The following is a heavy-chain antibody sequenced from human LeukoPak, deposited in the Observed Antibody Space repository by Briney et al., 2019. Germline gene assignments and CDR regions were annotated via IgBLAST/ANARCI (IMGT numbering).Heavy chain of an antibody. CDR1: GGSVSSGSYY. J-gene: IGHJ6*03. Sequence: SETLSLTCTVSGGSVSSGSYYWGWIRQPPGKGLEWIGNIYYSGSTYYNPSLKSRVTISVETSKNQFSLKLSSVTAADTAVYYCARGAVAPYYYYYYYMDVWGKGTTVTVSS. CDR3: ARGAVAPYYYYYYYMDV. CDR2: IYYSGST. V-gene: IGHV4-39*07.